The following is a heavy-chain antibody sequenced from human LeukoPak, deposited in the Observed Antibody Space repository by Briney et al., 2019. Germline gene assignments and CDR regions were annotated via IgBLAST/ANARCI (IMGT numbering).Heavy chain of an antibody. V-gene: IGHV3-30*02. CDR3: AKETRERVRGVIIPYLDY. J-gene: IGHJ4*02. CDR2: IRYDGSNK. Sequence: GGSLRLSCAASGFTFSSYGMHWVRQAPGKGLEWVAFIRYDGSNKYYADSVKGRFTISRDNSKNTLYLQMNSLRAEDTAVYYCAKETRERVRGVIIPYLDYWGQGTLVTVSS. CDR1: GFTFSSYG. D-gene: IGHD3-10*01.